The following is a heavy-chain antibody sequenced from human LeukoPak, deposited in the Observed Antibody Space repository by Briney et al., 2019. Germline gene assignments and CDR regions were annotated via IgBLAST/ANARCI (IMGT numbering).Heavy chain of an antibody. CDR3: ARDRDWAFDY. D-gene: IGHD3-9*01. CDR2: ISSSSSYI. V-gene: IGHV3-21*01. Sequence: GGSLRLSCAASGFTFSSYSMNWVRQAPGKGLEWVSSISSSSSYIYYADSVKGRFTISRDNAKNPLYLQMNSLRAEDTAVYYCARDRDWAFDYWGQGTLITVSS. CDR1: GFTFSSYS. J-gene: IGHJ4*02.